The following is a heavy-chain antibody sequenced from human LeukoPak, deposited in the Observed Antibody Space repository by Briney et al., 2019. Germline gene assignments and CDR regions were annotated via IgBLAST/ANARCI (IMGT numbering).Heavy chain of an antibody. D-gene: IGHD3-22*01. CDR2: IIPILGLV. J-gene: IGHJ4*02. Sequence: SVKVSCKASGDTFSSYAISWVRQAPGQGLEWMGRIIPILGLVNYAQKFQGRVTITADTSTSTAYMELSGLRSEDTAVYYCARGGVYYDTSGSANFDCWGQGTLVTVSS. CDR3: ARGGVYYDTSGSANFDC. CDR1: GDTFSSYA. V-gene: IGHV1-69*04.